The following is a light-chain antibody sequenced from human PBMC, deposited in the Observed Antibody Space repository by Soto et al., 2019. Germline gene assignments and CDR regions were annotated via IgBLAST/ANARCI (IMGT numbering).Light chain of an antibody. Sequence: VLTQSPDTLSLSPGERATLSCRASQSVSSSYLAWYQQKPGQAPRLLIYGATSRATGIPDRFSGSGSGTDFTLTISRLEPEDFAVYYCQQYGSSPLVTFGQGTRLEIK. J-gene: IGKJ5*01. CDR3: QQYGSSPLVT. V-gene: IGKV3-20*01. CDR2: GAT. CDR1: QSVSSSY.